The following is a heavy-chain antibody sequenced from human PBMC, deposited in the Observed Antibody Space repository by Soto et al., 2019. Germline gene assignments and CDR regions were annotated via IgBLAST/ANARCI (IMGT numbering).Heavy chain of an antibody. CDR3: ARPRTYYYDSSVDY. CDR1: GFTFDDYA. CDR2: ISWNSASI. D-gene: IGHD3-22*01. J-gene: IGHJ4*02. V-gene: IGHV3-9*01. Sequence: PGGSLRLSCAASGFTFDDYAMHWVRQAPGKGLEWVSGISWNSASILYAESVKGRFTISRDNAKNKLYLQLNNLRAEETAVYYCARPRTYYYDSSVDYWGQGTLVTVSS.